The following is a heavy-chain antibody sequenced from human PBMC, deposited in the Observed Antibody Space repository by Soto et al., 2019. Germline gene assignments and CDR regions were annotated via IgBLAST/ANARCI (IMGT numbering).Heavy chain of an antibody. CDR2: ISGCGGST. J-gene: IGHJ4*02. V-gene: IGHV3-23*01. Sequence: GGSLRLSCAASGFTFSSYAMSWVRQAPGKGLEWVSAISGCGGSTYYADSVKGRFTISRDNSKNTLYLQMNSLRAEDTAVYYCAKDLGYSYGRFDYWGQGTLVTVSS. D-gene: IGHD5-18*01. CDR3: AKDLGYSYGRFDY. CDR1: GFTFSSYA.